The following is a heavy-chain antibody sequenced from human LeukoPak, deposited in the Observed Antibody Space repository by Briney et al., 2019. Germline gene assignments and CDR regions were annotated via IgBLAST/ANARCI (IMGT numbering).Heavy chain of an antibody. Sequence: GESLKISCRGSGYSFSDHWIGWVRQMPGKGLEWMGIMYPDDSDIRYSPSFQGKVTTSADKSINTAYLQWNSLKASDTAMYYCARRPTTGTDYWGQGTLVTVSS. CDR3: ARRPTTGTDY. V-gene: IGHV5-51*01. D-gene: IGHD1-1*01. CDR2: MYPDDSDI. CDR1: GYSFSDHW. J-gene: IGHJ4*02.